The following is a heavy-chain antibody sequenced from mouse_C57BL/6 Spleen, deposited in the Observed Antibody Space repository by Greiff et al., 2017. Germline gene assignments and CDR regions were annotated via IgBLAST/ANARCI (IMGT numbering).Heavy chain of an antibody. CDR2: IYPRDGST. D-gene: IGHD1-1*01. CDR1: GYTFTDHT. Sequence: VQLQQSDAELVKPGASVKISCKVSGYTFTDHTIHWMKQRPEQGLEWIGYIYPRDGSTKYNEKFKGKATLTANKYSSTAYMHLNSLSSEDSAVYFCARWGSKSLFCYWGQGATLTVSS. J-gene: IGHJ2*01. V-gene: IGHV1-78*01. CDR3: ARWGSKSLFCY.